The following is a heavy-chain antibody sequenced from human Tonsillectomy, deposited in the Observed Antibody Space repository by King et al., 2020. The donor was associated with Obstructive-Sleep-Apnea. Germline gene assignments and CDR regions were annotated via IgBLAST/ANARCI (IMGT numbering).Heavy chain of an antibody. V-gene: IGHV3-30-3*01. J-gene: IGHJ4*02. CDR2: ISYDGSNK. CDR3: ARGSCDSSGYYIWGNYFDY. Sequence: VQLVESGGGVVQPGRSLRLSCAASGFTFSSYAMHWVRQAPGKGLEWVAVISYDGSNKYYADSVKGRFTISRDNSKTTLYLQMNSLRAEDTAVYYCARGSCDSSGYYIWGNYFDYWGQGTLVTVSS. D-gene: IGHD3-22*01. CDR1: GFTFSSYA.